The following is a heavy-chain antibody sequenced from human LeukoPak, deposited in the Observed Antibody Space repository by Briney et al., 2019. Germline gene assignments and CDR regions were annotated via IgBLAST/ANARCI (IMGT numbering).Heavy chain of an antibody. CDR1: GFTFTNYA. Sequence: GGSLRLSCAASGFTFTNYAMHWVRQAPGKGLEWVSIIYYDGDTSYADSVKGRFSISRDISKNTLYLQVSSLRADDTAMYYCAKGGEMRTFFFDSWGQASIVTVSS. CDR2: IYYDGDT. CDR3: AKGGEMRTFFFDS. J-gene: IGHJ4*02. D-gene: IGHD3-16*01. V-gene: IGHV3-NL1*01.